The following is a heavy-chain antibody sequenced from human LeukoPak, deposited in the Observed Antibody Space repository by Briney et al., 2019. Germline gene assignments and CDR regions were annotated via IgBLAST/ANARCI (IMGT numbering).Heavy chain of an antibody. CDR2: IYYSGST. CDR1: GGSISSYY. Sequence: SETLSLTCTVSGGSISSYYWSWIRQPPGKGLEWIGYIYYSGSTNYNPSLKSRVTISVDTSKNQFSLKLCSVTAADTAVYYCARGGATGFDYWGQGTLVTVSS. CDR3: ARGGATGFDY. D-gene: IGHD1-26*01. J-gene: IGHJ4*02. V-gene: IGHV4-59*01.